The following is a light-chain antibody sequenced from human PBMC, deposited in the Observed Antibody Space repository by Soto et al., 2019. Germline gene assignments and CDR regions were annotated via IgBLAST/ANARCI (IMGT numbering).Light chain of an antibody. CDR1: SGHSSYI. CDR3: ETWDSNTHTV. Sequence: QLVLTQSSSASASLGSSVKLTCTLSSGHSSYIIAWHQQQPGKAPRYLMKLEGSGSYNKGSGVPDRFSGSSSGADRYLTISILQFDDEADYYCETWDSNTHTVFGGGTQLTVL. V-gene: IGLV4-60*02. CDR2: LEGSGSY. J-gene: IGLJ3*02.